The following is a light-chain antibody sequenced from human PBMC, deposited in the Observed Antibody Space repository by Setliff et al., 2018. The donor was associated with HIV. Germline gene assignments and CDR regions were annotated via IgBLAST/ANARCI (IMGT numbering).Light chain of an antibody. CDR3: CSYVAGSHYV. J-gene: IGLJ1*01. CDR2: EGS. CDR1: SSDLGSYHL. V-gene: IGLV2-23*01. Sequence: QSALTQPASVSGSPGQSITISCTGTSSDLGSYHLVSWYQHHPGKAPKLMIYEGSQRPSGVSTRFSCSTSGDTASLTIAGLQAEDEADYYCCSYVAGSHYVFGTGTKVTVL.